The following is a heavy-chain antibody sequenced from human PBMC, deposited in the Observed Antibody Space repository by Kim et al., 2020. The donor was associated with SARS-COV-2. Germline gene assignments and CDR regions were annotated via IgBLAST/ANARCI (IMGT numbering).Heavy chain of an antibody. V-gene: IGHV4-59*13. Sequence: SETMSLTCTVSGGSISSYYWSWIRQPPGKGLEWIGYIYYSGSTNYNPSLKSRVTISVDTSKNQFSLKLSSVTAADTAVYYCARALGYSRYSGYDLGVDYWGQGTLVTVSS. CDR2: IYYSGST. J-gene: IGHJ4*02. CDR1: GGSISSYY. D-gene: IGHD5-12*01. CDR3: ARALGYSRYSGYDLGVDY.